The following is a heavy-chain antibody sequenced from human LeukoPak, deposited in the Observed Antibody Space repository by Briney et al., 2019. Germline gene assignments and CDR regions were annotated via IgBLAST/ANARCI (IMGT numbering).Heavy chain of an antibody. CDR1: GGSFSGYY. CDR3: ARFVVVVPAARRNWCDP. V-gene: IGHV4-34*01. Sequence: SETLSLTCAVYGGSFSGYYWSWNRQPPGNGMEWIGEINHSGSTNYNPSLKSRVTISVDTSKNQCSLKLSSVTAADTAVHYCARFVVVVPAARRNWCDPWGQGTLVTVSS. D-gene: IGHD2-2*01. CDR2: INHSGST. J-gene: IGHJ5*02.